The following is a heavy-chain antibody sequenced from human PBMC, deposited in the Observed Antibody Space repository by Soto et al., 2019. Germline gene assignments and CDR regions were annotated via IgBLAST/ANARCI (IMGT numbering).Heavy chain of an antibody. D-gene: IGHD2-21*02. J-gene: IGHJ5*02. V-gene: IGHV4-59*01. CDR3: ARAYCGGDCYANWFDP. CDR2: IYYSGST. Sequence: SETLSLTCTVSGGSISSYYWIWIRQPPGKGLEWIGYIYYSGSTNYNPSLKSRVTISVDTSKNQFSLKLNSVTAADTAVYYCARAYCGGDCYANWFDPWGQGTLVTVSS. CDR1: GGSISSYY.